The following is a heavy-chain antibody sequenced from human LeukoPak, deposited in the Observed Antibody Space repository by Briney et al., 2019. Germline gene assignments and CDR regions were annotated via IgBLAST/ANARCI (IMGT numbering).Heavy chain of an antibody. CDR2: IIPIFGTA. CDR1: GGTFGSYA. V-gene: IGHV1-69*13. CDR3: AREDEPNYYGSGKH. Sequence: ASVNVSCKASGGTFGSYAISWVRQAPGQGLEWMGGIIPIFGTANYAQKFQGRVTITADESTSTAYMELSSLRSEDTAVYYCAREDEPNYYGSGKHWGQGTLVTVSS. D-gene: IGHD3-10*01. J-gene: IGHJ4*02.